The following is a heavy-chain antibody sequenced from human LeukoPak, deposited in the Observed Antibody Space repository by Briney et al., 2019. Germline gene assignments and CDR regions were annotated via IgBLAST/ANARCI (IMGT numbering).Heavy chain of an antibody. CDR1: GDSVSSNSVT. V-gene: IGHV6-1*01. Sequence: SQTLSLTCAISGDSVSSNSVTWNWIRQSPSRGLEWLGRTYHRSTWYNDYAVSVRGRITVNPDTSKNQFSLHLNSVTPADTAVYCCARRLTQYDCFDPWGQGILVTVSS. CDR2: TYHRSTWYN. D-gene: IGHD2-2*01. J-gene: IGHJ5*02. CDR3: ARRLTQYDCFDP.